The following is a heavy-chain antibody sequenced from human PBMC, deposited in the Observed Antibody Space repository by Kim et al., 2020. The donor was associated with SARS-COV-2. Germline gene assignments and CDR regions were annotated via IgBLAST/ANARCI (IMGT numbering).Heavy chain of an antibody. J-gene: IGHJ6*02. CDR2: ISYDGSNK. CDR3: AKSAQDVGYGSGSYYNAYGMDV. V-gene: IGHV3-30*18. Sequence: LSLTCAASGFTFSSYGMHWVRQAPGKGLEWVAVISYDGSNKYYADSVKGRFTISRDNSKNTLYLQMNSLRAEDTAVYYCAKSAQDVGYGSGSYYNAYGMDVWGQGTTVTVSS. D-gene: IGHD3-10*01. CDR1: GFTFSSYG.